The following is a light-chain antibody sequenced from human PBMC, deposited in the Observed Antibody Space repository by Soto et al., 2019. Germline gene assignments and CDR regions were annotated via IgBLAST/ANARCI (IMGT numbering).Light chain of an antibody. CDR3: QQYGSSPPWT. V-gene: IGKV3-20*01. J-gene: IGKJ1*01. Sequence: EIVLTQSPGTLSLSPGERATLSCRASQSVRSSYLAWYQQKPGQAPRLLIYLASSRATGIPDRFSGSGSGTDFTLTISRLEPEDLAVYYCQQYGSSPPWTFGQGTKVDI. CDR2: LAS. CDR1: QSVRSSY.